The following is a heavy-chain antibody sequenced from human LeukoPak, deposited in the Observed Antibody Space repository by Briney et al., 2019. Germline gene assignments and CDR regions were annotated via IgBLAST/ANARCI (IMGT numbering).Heavy chain of an antibody. CDR2: IYYSGST. CDR1: GGSTSSYY. D-gene: IGHD6-19*01. J-gene: IGHJ3*02. Sequence: SETLSLTCTVSGGSTSSYYWSWIRQPPGKGLEWIGYIYYSGSTNYNPSLKSRVTISVDTSKNQFSLKLSSVTAADTAVYYCAREDSSGRHDAFDIWGQGTMVTVSS. CDR3: AREDSSGRHDAFDI. V-gene: IGHV4-59*01.